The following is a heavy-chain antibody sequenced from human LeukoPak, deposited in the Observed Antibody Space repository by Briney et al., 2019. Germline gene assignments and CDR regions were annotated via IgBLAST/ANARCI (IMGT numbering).Heavy chain of an antibody. CDR1: GDSISSSSYY. D-gene: IGHD3-16*02. CDR3: ASSGRLRLGELSLDY. CDR2: IYTSGST. J-gene: IGHJ4*02. Sequence: PSETLSLTCTVSGDSISSSSYYWGWLRQPWGWIRQPAGKGLEWIGRIYTSGSTNYNPSLKSRVTISVDTSKNQFSLKLSSVTAADTAVYYCASSGRLRLGELSLDYWGQGTLVTVSS. V-gene: IGHV4-61*02.